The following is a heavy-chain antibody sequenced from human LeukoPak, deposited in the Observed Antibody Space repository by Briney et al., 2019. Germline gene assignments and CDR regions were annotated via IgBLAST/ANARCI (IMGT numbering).Heavy chain of an antibody. CDR1: GGSISSSRYY. J-gene: IGHJ2*01. D-gene: IGHD3-22*01. Sequence: SETLSLTCTVSGGSISSSRYYWGWIRQPPGKGLEWIGSIFYSGSTYYNPSLKSRVTISVDTSKNQFSLKLSSVTAADTAVYYCARDFYYYDSSGYSGWYFDLWGRGTLVTVSS. CDR2: IFYSGST. CDR3: ARDFYYYDSSGYSGWYFDL. V-gene: IGHV4-39*07.